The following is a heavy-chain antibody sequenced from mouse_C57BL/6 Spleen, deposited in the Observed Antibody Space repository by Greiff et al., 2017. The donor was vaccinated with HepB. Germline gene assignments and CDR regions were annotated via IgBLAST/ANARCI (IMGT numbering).Heavy chain of an antibody. J-gene: IGHJ2*01. CDR2: IDPEGGET. CDR3: ARKDSIYFDC. CDR1: GFNFNDYY. V-gene: IGHV14-2*01. Sequence: EVQLQQSGAELVKPGASVKLSCTASGFNFNDYYMHWVKQRTEQGLEWIGRIDPEGGETKYDPKFQGKATITADTSSNTAYLQLRSLTSEDTAVYYSARKDSIYFDCGGQGTTRAVSS.